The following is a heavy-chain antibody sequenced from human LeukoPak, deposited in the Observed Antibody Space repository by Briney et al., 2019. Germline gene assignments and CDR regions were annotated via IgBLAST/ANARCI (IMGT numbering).Heavy chain of an antibody. Sequence: GGSLRLSCAASGFTVSSNYMSWVRQAPGKGLEWVSVIYSGGSTYYADSVKGRFTISRDNSKNTLYLQMNSLRAEDTAVYYCAREYYDFWSGYSNYCYYMDVWGKGTTVTVSS. CDR2: IYSGGST. J-gene: IGHJ6*03. V-gene: IGHV3-53*01. CDR1: GFTVSSNY. CDR3: AREYYDFWSGYSNYCYYMDV. D-gene: IGHD3-3*01.